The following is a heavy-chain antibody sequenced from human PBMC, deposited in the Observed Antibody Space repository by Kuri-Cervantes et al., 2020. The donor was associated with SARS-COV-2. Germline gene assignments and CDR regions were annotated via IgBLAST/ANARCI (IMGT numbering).Heavy chain of an antibody. CDR2: IYYSGST. CDR3: ARGLGRYCSGGSCYSLXXXYYMDV. J-gene: IGHJ6*03. Sequence: SETLSLTCTVSGGSISSSSYXWGWIRQPPGKGLEWIGSIYYSGSTYYNPSLKSRVTISVDTSKNQFSLKLSSVTAADTAVYYCARGLGRYCSGGSCYSLXXXYYMDVWGKGTTVTVSS. V-gene: IGHV4-39*01. CDR1: GGSISSSSYX. D-gene: IGHD2-15*01.